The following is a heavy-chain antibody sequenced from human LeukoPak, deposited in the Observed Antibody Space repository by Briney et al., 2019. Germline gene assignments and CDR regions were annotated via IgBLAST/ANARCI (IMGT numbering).Heavy chain of an antibody. D-gene: IGHD6-13*01. CDR2: IYYSGST. J-gene: IGHJ6*03. CDR1: GGSISSSSYY. CDR3: ASSGSSWYQHSYYMDV. Sequence: PSETLSLTCTVSGGSISSSSYYWGWIRQPPGKGLEWIGSIYYSGSTYYNPSLKSRVTISVDTSKNQFSLKLSSVTAADTAVYYCASSGSSWYQHSYYMDVWGKGTTVTVSS. V-gene: IGHV4-39*07.